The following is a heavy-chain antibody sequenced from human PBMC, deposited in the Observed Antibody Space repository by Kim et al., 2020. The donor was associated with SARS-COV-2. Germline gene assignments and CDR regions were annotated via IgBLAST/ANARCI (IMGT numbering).Heavy chain of an antibody. D-gene: IGHD3-10*01. V-gene: IGHV3-72*01. CDR1: GFIFSDYY. CDR3: ARDSFTKNYYISGSIDLKYYGMDV. J-gene: IGHJ6*02. CDR2: TRNKAQKYIT. Sequence: GGSLRLSCAASGFIFSDYYMDWVRQAPGKGLEWVGRTRNKAQKYITEYAASVKGRFIISRDESQNSLYLHMNSLKTEDTAVYYCARDSFTKNYYISGSIDLKYYGMDVWGQGTTVTVSS.